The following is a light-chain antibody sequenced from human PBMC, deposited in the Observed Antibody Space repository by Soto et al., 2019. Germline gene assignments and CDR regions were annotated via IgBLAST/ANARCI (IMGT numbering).Light chain of an antibody. CDR3: TAYAGRFVV. V-gene: IGLV2-8*01. Sequence: QSALTQPPSASGSPGQSVTISCTGTSSDIGTYNYVSWYQHHPGKAPKLIIYEVSKRPSGVPDRLYGSKSDNTASLTVSGHQADDESTYYCTAYAGRFVVFGGGTQMTVL. CDR1: SSDIGTYNY. J-gene: IGLJ2*01. CDR2: EVS.